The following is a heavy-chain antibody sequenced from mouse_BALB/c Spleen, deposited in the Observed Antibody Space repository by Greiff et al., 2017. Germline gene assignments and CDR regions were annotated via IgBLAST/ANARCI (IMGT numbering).Heavy chain of an antibody. CDR2: ISDGGSYT. D-gene: IGHD2-4*01. Sequence: EVQLVESGGGLVKPGGSLKLSCAASGFTFSDYYMYWVRQTPEKRLEWVATISDGGSYTYYPDSVKGRFTISRDNAKNNLYLQMSSLKSEDTAMYYCARDRGYDYDGDAMDYWGQGTSVTVSS. J-gene: IGHJ4*01. CDR3: ARDRGYDYDGDAMDY. CDR1: GFTFSDYY. V-gene: IGHV5-4*02.